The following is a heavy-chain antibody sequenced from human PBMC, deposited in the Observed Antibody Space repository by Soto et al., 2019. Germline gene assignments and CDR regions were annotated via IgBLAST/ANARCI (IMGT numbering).Heavy chain of an antibody. CDR1: GYTFTSYY. D-gene: IGHD2-15*01. CDR2: INPSGGST. Sequence: ASVKVSCKASGYTFTSYYIHWVRQAPGQGLEWMGIINPSGGSTSYAQKFQGRVTMTRDTSTSTVYMELSSLRSEDTAVYYCARGVVCSGGSCYSDYYYYYMDVWGKGTTVTVSS. J-gene: IGHJ6*03. CDR3: ARGVVCSGGSCYSDYYYYYMDV. V-gene: IGHV1-46*03.